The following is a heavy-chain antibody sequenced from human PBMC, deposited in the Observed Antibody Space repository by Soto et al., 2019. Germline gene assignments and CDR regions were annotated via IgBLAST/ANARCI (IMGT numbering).Heavy chain of an antibody. CDR2: ISVSGGST. D-gene: IGHD2-15*01. J-gene: IGHJ4*02. V-gene: IGHV3-23*01. CDR1: GFAFSRHA. Sequence: GRSLRLSCAASGFAFSRHAMAWVRQAPGKGLEWVSTISVSGGSTNYADSVKGRFTISRDTSKNTLYLQMNSLRAEDTAVYYCAKASIIIRWSRGYFVYWCPGTLGTVS. CDR3: AKASIIIRWSRGYFVY.